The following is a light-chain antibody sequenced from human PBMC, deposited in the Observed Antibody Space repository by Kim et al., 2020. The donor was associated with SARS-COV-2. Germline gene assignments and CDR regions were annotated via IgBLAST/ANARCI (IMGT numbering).Light chain of an antibody. Sequence: SYELTQPPSVSVSPGQTASITCSGDKLGDKYACWYQQKPGQSPVLVIYQDSKRPSGIPERFSGSNSGNTATLTISGTQAMDEDDYYCQAWDSSTWVFGGGTQLTV. V-gene: IGLV3-1*01. CDR1: KLGDKY. CDR3: QAWDSSTWV. J-gene: IGLJ3*02. CDR2: QDS.